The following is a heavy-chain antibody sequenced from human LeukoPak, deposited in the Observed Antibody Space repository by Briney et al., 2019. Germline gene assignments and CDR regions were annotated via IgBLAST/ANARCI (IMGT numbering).Heavy chain of an antibody. V-gene: IGHV3-23*01. J-gene: IGHJ3*02. CDR1: GFTFSSYA. CDR3: AKAFRYCSSTSCSPAADAFDI. CDR2: ISGSGGST. Sequence: GGSLRLSCAASGFTFSSYAMHWVRQAPGKGLEWVSAISGSGGSTYYADSVKGRFTISRDNSKNTLYLQMNSLRAEDTAVYYCAKAFRYCSSTSCSPAADAFDIWGQGTMVTVSS. D-gene: IGHD2-2*01.